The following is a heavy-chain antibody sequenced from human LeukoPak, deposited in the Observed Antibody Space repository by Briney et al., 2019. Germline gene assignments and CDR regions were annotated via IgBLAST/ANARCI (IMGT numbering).Heavy chain of an antibody. CDR3: ARVTGYMIEDYFDY. J-gene: IGHJ4*02. D-gene: IGHD3-22*01. V-gene: IGHV4-39*07. Sequence: SETLSLTCTASGGSISSSSYYWGWIRQPPGKGLEWIGSIYYSGSTYYNPSLKSRVTISVKTSKNQFSLKLSSVTAADTAVYYCARVTGYMIEDYFDYWGQGTLVTVSS. CDR2: IYYSGST. CDR1: GGSISSSSYY.